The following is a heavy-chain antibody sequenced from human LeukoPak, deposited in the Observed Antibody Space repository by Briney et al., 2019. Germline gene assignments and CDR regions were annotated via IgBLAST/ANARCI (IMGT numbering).Heavy chain of an antibody. Sequence: GGSLRLSCEASGFTFSSYDMHWVRQVTGRGLEWVSAIDSVSNTYHPGSVKGRFTISRENAKNSVYLQMNSLRAGDTAVYYCTLSYGRGFNYYYGMDVWGQGTTVTVSS. J-gene: IGHJ6*02. V-gene: IGHV3-13*01. D-gene: IGHD5-18*01. CDR1: GFTFSSYD. CDR2: IDSVSNT. CDR3: TLSYGRGFNYYYGMDV.